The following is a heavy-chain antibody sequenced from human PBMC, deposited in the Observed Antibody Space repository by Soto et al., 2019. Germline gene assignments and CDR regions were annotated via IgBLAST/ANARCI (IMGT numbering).Heavy chain of an antibody. CDR3: ARDCSSTSCYGGHFDY. CDR2: ISSSGNYM. CDR1: GFPLINYG. Sequence: EVQLVESGGGLVKPGGSLRLSCAASGFPLINYGMNGVRRAPGKGLEWVSSISSSGNYMYYADSVKGRFTISRDNAKNSLYLQMNSLRAEDTAVYYCARDCSSTSCYGGHFDYWGQGTLVTVSS. J-gene: IGHJ4*02. D-gene: IGHD2-2*01. V-gene: IGHV3-21*01.